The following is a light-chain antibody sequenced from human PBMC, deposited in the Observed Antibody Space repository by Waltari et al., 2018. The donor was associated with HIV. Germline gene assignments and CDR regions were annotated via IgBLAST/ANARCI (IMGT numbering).Light chain of an antibody. CDR3: AAWDDSLSVFYV. CDR1: SSNIGTNY. Sequence: QSVLTQPPSASGTPGQRVTISCSGSSSNIGTNYVYWYQQLPGMAPKLLISRNNQRPSGVPDRFSGSKSGTSASLAISGLRSGDEADYYCAAWDDSLSVFYVFGTGTKVTVL. J-gene: IGLJ1*01. CDR2: RNN. V-gene: IGLV1-47*01.